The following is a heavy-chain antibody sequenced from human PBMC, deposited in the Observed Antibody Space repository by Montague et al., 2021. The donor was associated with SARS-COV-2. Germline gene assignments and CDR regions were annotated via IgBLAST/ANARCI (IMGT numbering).Heavy chain of an antibody. CDR2: IYTSGCT. Sequence: SETLSLTCTVSGGSISSYYWCWIRQPAGKGLEWIGRIYTSGCTNYNPSLKSPVPISVDTSKNPFSLTLSSVTAADTAVYYCARVGVGTMVRGVIPAYYYYGMDVWGHGTSVTVSS. CDR3: ARVGVGTMVRGVIPAYYYYGMDV. J-gene: IGHJ6*02. D-gene: IGHD3-10*01. CDR1: GGSISSYY. V-gene: IGHV4-4*07.